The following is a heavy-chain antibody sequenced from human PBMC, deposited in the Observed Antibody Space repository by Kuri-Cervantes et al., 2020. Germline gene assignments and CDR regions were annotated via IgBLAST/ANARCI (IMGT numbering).Heavy chain of an antibody. CDR3: ARSKLASWFGDY. CDR2: IWYDGSNK. J-gene: IGHJ4*02. CDR1: GFTFSSYG. D-gene: IGHD3-10*01. V-gene: IGHV3-33*01. Sequence: GGSLRLSCAASGFTFSSYGMHWVRQAPGKGLEWVAVIWYDGSNKYYADSVKGRFTISRDNSKNTLYLQMNSLRAEDTAVYYCARSKLASWFGDYWGQGTLVTVSS.